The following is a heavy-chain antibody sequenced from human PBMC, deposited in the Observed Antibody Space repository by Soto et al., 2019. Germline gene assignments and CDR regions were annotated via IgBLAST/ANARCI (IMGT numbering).Heavy chain of an antibody. V-gene: IGHV4-39*01. CDR2: IYYSGST. D-gene: IGHD6-13*01. J-gene: IGHJ6*03. Sequence: ASETLSLTCTVSGGSISSSSYYWGWIRQPPGKGLEWIGSIYYSGSTYYNPSLKSRVTISVDTSKNRFSLKLSSVTAADTAVYYCARHGGGSSSWYYYYYYYMDVCGKGTTVTVSS. CDR1: GGSISSSSYY. CDR3: ARHGGGSSSWYYYYYYYMDV.